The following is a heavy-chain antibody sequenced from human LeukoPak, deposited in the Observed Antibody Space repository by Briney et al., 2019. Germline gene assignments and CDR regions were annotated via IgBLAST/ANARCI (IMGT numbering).Heavy chain of an antibody. CDR3: ATDYGGGYFDY. CDR1: GFSFSSSW. Sequence: RGSLRLSCAASGFSFSSSWMSWVRQAPGKGLEWVANIKYDGSEKYYVDSVKGRFTISRDNAKNSLYLQMDSLGAEDTAVYYCATDYGGGYFDYWGQGTLVTVSS. D-gene: IGHD4-23*01. V-gene: IGHV3-7*01. CDR2: IKYDGSEK. J-gene: IGHJ4*02.